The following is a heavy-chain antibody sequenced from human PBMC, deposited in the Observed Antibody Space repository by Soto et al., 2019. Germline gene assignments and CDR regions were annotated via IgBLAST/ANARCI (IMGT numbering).Heavy chain of an antibody. CDR2: IISTGIST. D-gene: IGHD4-17*01. V-gene: IGHV3-23*01. Sequence: EVQILESGGGLIQPGGSLRLSCAASGFSFSTFAMTWVRQAPGKGLEWVSTIISTGISTYYADSVKGRFTISRANSKNTLYLQMNSLRAEDSAVYYCAKGNYGDYGGFDPLGQGTLVTVSS. CDR3: AKGNYGDYGGFDP. J-gene: IGHJ5*02. CDR1: GFSFSTFA.